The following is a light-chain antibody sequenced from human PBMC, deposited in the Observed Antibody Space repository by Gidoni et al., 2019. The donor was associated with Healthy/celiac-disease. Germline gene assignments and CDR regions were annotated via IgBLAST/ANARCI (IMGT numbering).Light chain of an antibody. J-gene: IGKJ1*01. V-gene: IGKV3-20*01. CDR3: QQYGSSTET. CDR1: QSVSSSY. CDR2: GAS. Sequence: EIVLTQSPGTLSLSLGERATLSCRASQSVSSSYLAWYQQKPGQAPRLLIYGASSRATGIPDRFSGSGSGTDFTLTISRLEPEDFAVYYCQQYGSSTETFGQGTKVEIK.